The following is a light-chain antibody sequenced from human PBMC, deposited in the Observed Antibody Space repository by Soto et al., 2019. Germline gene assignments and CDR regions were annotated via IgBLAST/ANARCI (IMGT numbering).Light chain of an antibody. CDR2: EVN. V-gene: IGLV2-8*01. Sequence: QSALTQPPSASGSPGQSVTISCTGSSSDVGGYNYVSWYQQHPGKAPKLIIYEVNKRPSGVPDRFSGSKSGSTASLTVSGLQAEDEADYYCSSYAGSSDFVVFGGGTKLTVL. CDR1: SSDVGGYNY. J-gene: IGLJ2*01. CDR3: SSYAGSSDFVV.